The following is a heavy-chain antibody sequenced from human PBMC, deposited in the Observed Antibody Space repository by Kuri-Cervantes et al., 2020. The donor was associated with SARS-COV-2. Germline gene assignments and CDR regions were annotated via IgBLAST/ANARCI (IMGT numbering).Heavy chain of an antibody. CDR3: ARDGLPTIFGVVTNDAFDI. Sequence: GESLKISCTASGFTFGDYAMSWFRQAPGKGLEWVSAISGSGGSTYYADSVKGRSTISRDNSKNTLYLQMNSLRAEDTAVYYCARDGLPTIFGVVTNDAFDIWGQGTMVTVSS. V-gene: IGHV3-23*01. J-gene: IGHJ3*02. D-gene: IGHD3-3*01. CDR1: GFTFGDYA. CDR2: ISGSGGST.